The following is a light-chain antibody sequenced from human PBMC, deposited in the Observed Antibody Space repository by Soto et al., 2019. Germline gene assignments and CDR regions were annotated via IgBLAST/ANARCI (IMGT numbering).Light chain of an antibody. CDR1: QSISSW. J-gene: IGKJ1*01. CDR3: QQYNSYPGT. CDR2: DAS. V-gene: IGKV1-5*01. Sequence: DIQMTQSPSTLSASVGDRVTITCRASQSISSWLAWYQQKPGKAPKLLIYDASSLESGVPSRFSGSRSGTEFTLTISSLQPDDFATYSCQQYNSYPGTFGQGTKVEIK.